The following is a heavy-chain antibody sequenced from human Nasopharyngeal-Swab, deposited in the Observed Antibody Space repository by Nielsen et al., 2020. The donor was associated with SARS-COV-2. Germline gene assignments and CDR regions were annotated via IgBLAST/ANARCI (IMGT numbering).Heavy chain of an antibody. V-gene: IGHV1-46*01. J-gene: IGHJ6*02. Sequence: ASVKVSCRASGYTFTSYYMHWVRQPPGQGLEWMGIINPSGGSTSYAQKFQGRVTMTRDTSTSTVYMELSSLRSEDTAVYYCARATYYDFWSGYYTALGGMDVWGQGTTVTVSS. CDR1: GYTFTSYY. CDR2: INPSGGST. D-gene: IGHD3-3*01. CDR3: ARATYYDFWSGYYTALGGMDV.